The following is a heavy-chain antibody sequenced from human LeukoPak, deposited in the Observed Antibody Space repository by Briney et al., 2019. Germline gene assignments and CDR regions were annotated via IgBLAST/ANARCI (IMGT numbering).Heavy chain of an antibody. CDR1: GGSISSYY. V-gene: IGHV4-4*07. CDR3: ARSPHIWFAERGWFDP. Sequence: PSETLSLTCTVSGGSISSYYWSWIRQPAGKGLEWIGRIYSSGSTNYNPSLKSRVTISVDTSKNQFSLKLSSVTAADTAVYFCARSPHIWFAERGWFDPWGQGTLVTVSS. J-gene: IGHJ5*02. CDR2: IYSSGST. D-gene: IGHD3-10*01.